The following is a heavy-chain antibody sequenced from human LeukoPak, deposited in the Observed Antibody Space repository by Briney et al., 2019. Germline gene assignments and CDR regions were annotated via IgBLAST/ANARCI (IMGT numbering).Heavy chain of an antibody. D-gene: IGHD6-6*01. J-gene: IGHJ5*02. CDR2: ISAYNGNT. Sequence: ASVKVSCTASGYSFTTYGITWGRQAPGQGLEWMGWISAYNGNTNYAQKLQGRVTMTTDTSTSTAYMELRSLTSDDTAVYYCARDMIAARPNWFDPWGQGTLVTVSS. CDR3: ARDMIAARPNWFDP. V-gene: IGHV1-18*01. CDR1: GYSFTTYG.